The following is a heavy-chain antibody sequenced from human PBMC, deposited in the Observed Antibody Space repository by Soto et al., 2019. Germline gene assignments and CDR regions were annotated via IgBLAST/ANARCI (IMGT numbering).Heavy chain of an antibody. Sequence: GGSLRLSCAASGFTFSTYGIHWVRQAPGKGLEWVAVIWYDGSNKYYADSVKGRFTISRDNSKNTLYLQMNSLRAEDTAVYYCARVGGYCSGGSCYDSGRYYYYGMDVWGQGTTVTVSS. CDR3: ARVGGYCSGGSCYDSGRYYYYGMDV. D-gene: IGHD2-15*01. CDR2: IWYDGSNK. V-gene: IGHV3-33*01. CDR1: GFTFSTYG. J-gene: IGHJ6*02.